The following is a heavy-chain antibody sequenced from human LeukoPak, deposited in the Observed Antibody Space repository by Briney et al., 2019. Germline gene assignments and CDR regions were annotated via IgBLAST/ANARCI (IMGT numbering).Heavy chain of an antibody. J-gene: IGHJ4*02. Sequence: GASVKVSCKTSGDTFINYAVSWVRQAPGQGLEWMGWVTTGSGNTNYAQKFQGRVTLTTDTSTTTAYMELNNLRSDDTAVYYCARNTVFGVVVFDFWGQGTLVTVSS. CDR2: VTTGSGNT. D-gene: IGHD3-3*01. CDR3: ARNTVFGVVVFDF. V-gene: IGHV1-18*01. CDR1: GDTFINYA.